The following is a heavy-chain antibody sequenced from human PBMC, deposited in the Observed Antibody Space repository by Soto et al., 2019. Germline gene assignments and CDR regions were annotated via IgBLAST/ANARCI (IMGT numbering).Heavy chain of an antibody. J-gene: IGHJ6*02. V-gene: IGHV3-23*01. CDR3: ARTDPAACVGYYYGMDV. CDR1: GFTFSSYA. Sequence: PGGSLRLSCAASGFTFSSYAMSWVRQAPGKGLEWVSAISGSGGSTYYADSVKGRFTISRDNSKNTLYLQMNSLRAGDTAVYYCARTDPAACVGYYYGMDVWGQGTTVTVSS. CDR2: ISGSGGST. D-gene: IGHD6-13*01.